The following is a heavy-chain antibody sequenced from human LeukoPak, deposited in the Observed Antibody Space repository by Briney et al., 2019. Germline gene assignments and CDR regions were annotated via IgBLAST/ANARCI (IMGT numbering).Heavy chain of an antibody. V-gene: IGHV1-2*02. J-gene: IGHJ4*02. CDR3: ARSTYCSSTSCYHDY. Sequence: GASVKVSCKASGYTFTGYYMHWVRQAPGQGLEWMGWINPNSGGTNYAQKFQGRVTMTRDTSISTAYMELSRLRSDDTAVYYCARSTYCSSTSCYHDYWGQGTLVTVSS. D-gene: IGHD2-2*01. CDR2: INPNSGGT. CDR1: GYTFTGYY.